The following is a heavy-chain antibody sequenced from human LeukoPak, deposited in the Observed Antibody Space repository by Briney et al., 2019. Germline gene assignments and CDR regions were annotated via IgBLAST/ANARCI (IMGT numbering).Heavy chain of an antibody. D-gene: IGHD4-11*01. CDR1: GGTFSSYA. CDR2: IIPIFGTA. Sequence: SVKVSCKASGGTFSSYAISRVRQAPGQGLEWMGGIIPIFGTANYAQKFQGRVTITADESTSTAYMELSSLRSEDTAVYYCARGRNSNSYWDFDYWGQGTLVTVSS. V-gene: IGHV1-69*13. J-gene: IGHJ4*02. CDR3: ARGRNSNSYWDFDY.